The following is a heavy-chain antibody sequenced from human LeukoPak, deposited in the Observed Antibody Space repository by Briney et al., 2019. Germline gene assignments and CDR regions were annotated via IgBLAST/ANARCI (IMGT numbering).Heavy chain of an antibody. CDR2: INPNSGGT. J-gene: IGHJ4*02. D-gene: IGHD3-3*01. Sequence: ASVKVSCKASGYTLTGYYMHWVRQAPGQGLEWMGWINPNSGGTNYAQKFQGRVTMTRDTSISTAYMELSRLRSDDTAVYYCARDTVTYYDFWSGDYWGQGTLVTVSS. CDR3: ARDTVTYYDFWSGDY. V-gene: IGHV1-2*02. CDR1: GYTLTGYY.